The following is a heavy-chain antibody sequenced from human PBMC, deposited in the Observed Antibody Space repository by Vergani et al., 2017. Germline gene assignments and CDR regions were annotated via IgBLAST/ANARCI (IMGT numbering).Heavy chain of an antibody. Sequence: QVQLQESGPGLVKPSQTLSLTCTVSGGSFSGYYWSWIRQPPGKGLEWIGEINHSGSTNYNPSLKSRVTISVDTSKNQFSLKLSSVTAADTAVYYCARVGVINYYGSGSWGQGTLVTVSS. V-gene: IGHV4-34*09. J-gene: IGHJ4*02. CDR1: GGSFSGYY. CDR3: ARVGVINYYGSGS. D-gene: IGHD3-10*01. CDR2: INHSGST.